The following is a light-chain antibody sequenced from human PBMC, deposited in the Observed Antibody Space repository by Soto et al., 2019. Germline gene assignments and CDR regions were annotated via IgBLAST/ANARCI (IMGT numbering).Light chain of an antibody. CDR1: RSNVGSYNF. Sequence: QSALTQPASVSGSPGQSITISCTGTRSNVGSYNFVSWYRQYTGKAPELIIYEVSQRPSTFFNRFSGSKSGNTASLTISGLQAEDEADYYCSSYTSSSTLVVFGGGTKLTVL. CDR2: EVS. V-gene: IGLV2-14*02. CDR3: SSYTSSSTLVV. J-gene: IGLJ2*01.